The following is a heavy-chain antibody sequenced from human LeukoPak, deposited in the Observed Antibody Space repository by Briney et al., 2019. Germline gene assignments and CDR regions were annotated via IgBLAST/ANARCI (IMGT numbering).Heavy chain of an antibody. D-gene: IGHD2-2*01. Sequence: SVKVSCKASGGTFSSYAISWVRQAPGQGLEWMGGIIPILGIANYAQKFQGRVTITADKSTSTAYMELSSLRSEDTAVYYCARVPRCCSSTSCQQGYYYYYGMDVWGQGTTVTVSS. CDR2: IIPILGIA. V-gene: IGHV1-69*10. CDR1: GGTFSSYA. J-gene: IGHJ6*02. CDR3: ARVPRCCSSTSCQQGYYYYYGMDV.